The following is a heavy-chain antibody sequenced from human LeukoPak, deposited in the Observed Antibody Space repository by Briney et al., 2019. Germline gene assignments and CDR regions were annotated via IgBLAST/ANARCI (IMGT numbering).Heavy chain of an antibody. CDR2: ISAYNGNT. Sequence: ASVKVSCKASGYIFTSYGISWVRQAPGQGLERVGWISAYNGNTNYAQSLQGRVTMTTDTSTSTAYMELRSLRSDDTAVYYCARDSPSSIAARYIAYWGQGTLVTVSS. V-gene: IGHV1-18*01. D-gene: IGHD6-6*01. J-gene: IGHJ4*02. CDR1: GYIFTSYG. CDR3: ARDSPSSIAARYIAY.